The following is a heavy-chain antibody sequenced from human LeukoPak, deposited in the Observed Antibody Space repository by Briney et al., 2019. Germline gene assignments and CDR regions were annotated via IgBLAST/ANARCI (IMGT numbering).Heavy chain of an antibody. CDR3: ARQPLVRDCGGDCEFDY. J-gene: IGHJ4*02. CDR1: GYSFSNYW. CDR2: IYPGDSNT. V-gene: IGHV5-51*01. D-gene: IGHD2-21*02. Sequence: GASLKFSCKGSGYSFSNYWIGWVRQMPGKGLEWMGMIYPGDSNTRYSPSFQGQVTISADRSISTAYLQWSSLKASDTAIYYCARQPLVRDCGGDCEFDYWGQGTLVSVSS.